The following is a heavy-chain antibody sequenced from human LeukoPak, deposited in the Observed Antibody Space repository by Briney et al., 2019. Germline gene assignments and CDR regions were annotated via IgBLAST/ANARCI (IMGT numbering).Heavy chain of an antibody. J-gene: IGHJ4*02. Sequence: ASVKVSCKASGYTFTGYYMHWVRQAPGQGLEWMGWINPNSGGTNYAQKFQGRVTMTRDTSISTAYMELSRLRSDDTAVYYCATIASYDSSGYYSEVKDYWGQGTLVTVSS. CDR1: GYTFTGYY. CDR3: ATIASYDSSGYYSEVKDY. CDR2: INPNSGGT. V-gene: IGHV1-2*02. D-gene: IGHD3-22*01.